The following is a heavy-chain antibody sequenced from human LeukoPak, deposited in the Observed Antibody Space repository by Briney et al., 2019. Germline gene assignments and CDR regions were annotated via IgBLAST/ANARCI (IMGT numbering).Heavy chain of an antibody. D-gene: IGHD2-21*02. CDR1: GFTFSHYG. CDR2: ISGSGSST. Sequence: GGTLRLSCAASGFTFSHYGMTWVRQAPGKGLEWVSAISGSGSSTYYTGSVKGRFTISRDNSKNTLYLQMNSLRADDTAVYYCAKSHHVTAIDYWGQGTLVTVSS. CDR3: AKSHHVTAIDY. V-gene: IGHV3-23*01. J-gene: IGHJ4*02.